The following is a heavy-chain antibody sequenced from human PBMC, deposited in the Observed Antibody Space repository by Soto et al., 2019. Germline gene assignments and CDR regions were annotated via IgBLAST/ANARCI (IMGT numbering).Heavy chain of an antibody. CDR1: GFTFISYA. J-gene: IGHJ1*01. CDR2: ISYDGGNK. Sequence: GGSLRLSCAASGFTFISYAMHWVRQAPGKGLEWVAVISYDGGNKYYADSVKGRFTISRDNSKNTLYLQMNSLRAEDTAVYYCAKDISSSWVVFQHWGQGTLVTVSS. CDR3: AKDISSSWVVFQH. D-gene: IGHD6-13*01. V-gene: IGHV3-30-3*01.